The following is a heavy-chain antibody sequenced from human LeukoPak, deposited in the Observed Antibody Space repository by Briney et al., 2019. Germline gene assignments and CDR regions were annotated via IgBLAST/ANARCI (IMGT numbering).Heavy chain of an antibody. CDR1: GYTFTSYG. J-gene: IGHJ5*02. V-gene: IGHV1-18*01. CDR3: ARAGERSWFDP. Sequence: ASVKVSCKASGYTFTSYGISWVRQAPGQGLEWMGWIRAYNGNTNYAQKLPGRVTMTTDTATSTTNMELRILRSDDTAEYHCARAGERSWFDPWGQGTLVTVSS. CDR2: IRAYNGNT.